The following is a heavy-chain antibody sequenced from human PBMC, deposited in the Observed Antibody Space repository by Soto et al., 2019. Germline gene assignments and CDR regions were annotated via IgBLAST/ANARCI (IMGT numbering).Heavy chain of an antibody. V-gene: IGHV1-69*13. Sequence: GASVKVSCKASGGTFSSYAISWVRQAPGQGLEWMGGIIPIFGTANYAQKFQGRVTITADESTSTAYMELSSLRSEDTALYYCARTQAPGWQYSYGVVRMGGWFDPWGQGTLVTVSS. CDR1: GGTFSSYA. D-gene: IGHD5-18*01. CDR3: ARTQAPGWQYSYGVVRMGGWFDP. CDR2: IIPIFGTA. J-gene: IGHJ5*02.